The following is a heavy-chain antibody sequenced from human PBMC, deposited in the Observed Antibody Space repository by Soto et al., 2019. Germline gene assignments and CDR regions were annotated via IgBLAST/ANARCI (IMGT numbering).Heavy chain of an antibody. CDR2: INPSGGST. D-gene: IGHD6-19*01. Sequence: ASVKVSCKASGYTFTSYYMHWVRQAPGQGLEWMGIINPSGGSTSYAQKFQGRVTMTRDTSTSTVYMELSSLRSEDTAVYYCARDRGEAVAWRPAFDYWGQGTLVTVSS. V-gene: IGHV1-46*01. CDR3: ARDRGEAVAWRPAFDY. CDR1: GYTFTSYY. J-gene: IGHJ4*02.